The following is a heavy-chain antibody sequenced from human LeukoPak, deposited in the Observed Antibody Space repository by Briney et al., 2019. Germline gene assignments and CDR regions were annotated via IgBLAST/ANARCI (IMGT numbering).Heavy chain of an antibody. CDR2: ISAYNGNT. V-gene: IGHV1-18*01. D-gene: IGHD2-8*01. CDR3: ARDLTRRYCTNGVCPMYYFDY. Sequence: ASVKVSCKASGYTFTSYGISRVRQAPGQGLEWMGWISAYNGNTNYAQKLQGRVTMTTDTSTSTAYMELRSLRSDDTAVYYCARDLTRRYCTNGVCPMYYFDYWGQGTLVTVSS. J-gene: IGHJ4*02. CDR1: GYTFTSYG.